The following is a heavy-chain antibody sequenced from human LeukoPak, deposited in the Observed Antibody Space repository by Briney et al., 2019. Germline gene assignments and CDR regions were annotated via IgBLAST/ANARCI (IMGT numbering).Heavy chain of an antibody. D-gene: IGHD5-12*01. CDR3: AQTDSGYGFDY. CDR1: GYSFTNYW. V-gene: IGHV5-51*01. Sequence: GESLKISCKASGYSFTNYWIGWVRQMPGKGLEWMGIIYPGDSDTTYSPSFQGQVTISADKSISTAYLQWSSLKASDTAMYYCAQTDSGYGFDYWGQGTLVTVSS. J-gene: IGHJ4*02. CDR2: IYPGDSDT.